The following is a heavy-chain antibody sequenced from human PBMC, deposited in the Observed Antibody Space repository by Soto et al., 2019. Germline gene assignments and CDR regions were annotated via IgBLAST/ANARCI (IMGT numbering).Heavy chain of an antibody. Sequence: GGSLRLSCAASGFTFSSYAMSWVRQAPGKGLEWVSAISGSGGSTYYADSGKGRFTISRDNSKNTLYRQMNSLRAEDTAVYYCAKDLEGELVSYFDYWGQGTLVTVSS. CDR3: AKDLEGELVSYFDY. V-gene: IGHV3-23*01. CDR2: ISGSGGST. D-gene: IGHD1-26*01. J-gene: IGHJ4*02. CDR1: GFTFSSYA.